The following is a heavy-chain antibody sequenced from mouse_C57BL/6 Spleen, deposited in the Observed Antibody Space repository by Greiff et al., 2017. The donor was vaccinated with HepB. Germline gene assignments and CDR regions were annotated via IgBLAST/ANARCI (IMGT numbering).Heavy chain of an antibody. CDR1: GFNIKNTY. CDR3: ARSDYYGSLHFDY. D-gene: IGHD1-1*01. J-gene: IGHJ2*01. Sequence: VQLKESVAELVRPGASVKLSCTASGFNIKNTYMHWVKQRPEQGLEWIGRIDPANGNTKYAPKFQGKATITADTSSNTAYLQLSSLTSEDTAIYYCARSDYYGSLHFDYWGQGTTLTVSS. V-gene: IGHV14-3*01. CDR2: IDPANGNT.